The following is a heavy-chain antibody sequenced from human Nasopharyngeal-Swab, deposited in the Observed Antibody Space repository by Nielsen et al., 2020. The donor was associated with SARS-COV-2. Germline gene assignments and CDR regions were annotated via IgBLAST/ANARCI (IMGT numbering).Heavy chain of an antibody. CDR2: INPNSGGT. V-gene: IGHV1-2*02. CDR3: ASTPSGYSSSWPFDY. J-gene: IGHJ4*02. CDR1: GYTFTVYY. D-gene: IGHD6-13*01. Sequence: ASVKVSCKASGYTFTVYYMHWVRQAPGQGLEWMGWINPNSGGTNYAQKFQGRVTMTRDTSISTAYMELSRLRSDDTAVYYCASTPSGYSSSWPFDYWGQGTLVTVSS.